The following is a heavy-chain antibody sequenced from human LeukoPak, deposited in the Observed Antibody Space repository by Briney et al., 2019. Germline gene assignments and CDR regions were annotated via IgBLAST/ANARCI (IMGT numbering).Heavy chain of an antibody. Sequence: PGGSLRLSCAASGFTFTTYDMHWVRQATGKGLEWVSAIGTTGDTYYPGSVKGRFTISRENAKNSLYLQMNSLRAGDTAVYYCARDRGGGHMDVWGKGTTVTIFS. CDR1: GFTFTTYD. J-gene: IGHJ6*03. CDR2: IGTTGDT. V-gene: IGHV3-13*01. CDR3: ARDRGGGHMDV. D-gene: IGHD2-15*01.